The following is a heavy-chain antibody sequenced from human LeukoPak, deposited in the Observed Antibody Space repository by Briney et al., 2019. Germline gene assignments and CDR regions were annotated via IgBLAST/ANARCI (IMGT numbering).Heavy chain of an antibody. CDR2: MNPNSGNT. CDR3: ARGEIRYFDWLLSNHLYYFDY. V-gene: IGHV1-8*01. Sequence: GASVKVSCKASGYTFTSYDINWVRQATGQGLEWMGWMNPNSGNTGYAQKFQGRVTMTRNSSISTAYMELSSLRSEDTAVYYCARGEIRYFDWLLSNHLYYFDYWGQGTLVTVSS. D-gene: IGHD3-9*01. CDR1: GYTFTSYD. J-gene: IGHJ4*02.